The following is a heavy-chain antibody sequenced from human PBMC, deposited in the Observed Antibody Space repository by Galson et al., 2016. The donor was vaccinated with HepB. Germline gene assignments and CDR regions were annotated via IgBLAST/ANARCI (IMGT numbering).Heavy chain of an antibody. CDR3: ARAQHHVLRFWEWLLWSAFDI. D-gene: IGHD3-3*01. CDR1: GFTFGTYW. V-gene: IGHV3-74*01. Sequence: SLRLSCAASGFTFGTYWMHWVRQAPGKGLVWVARIKNDGSSTSYADSVKGRFTISRDNAKNTLYLQMNSLRAEDTAVYYCARAQHHVLRFWEWLLWSAFDIWGQGTIVTVSS. CDR2: IKNDGSST. J-gene: IGHJ3*02.